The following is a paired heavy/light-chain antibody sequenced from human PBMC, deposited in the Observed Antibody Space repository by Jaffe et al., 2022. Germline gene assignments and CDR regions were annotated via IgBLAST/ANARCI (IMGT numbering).Heavy chain of an antibody. J-gene: IGHJ6*03. Sequence: QVQLVQSGAEVKKPGASVKVSCKASGYTFTGYYMHWVRQAPGQGLEWMGRINPNSGGTNYAQKFQGRVTMTRDTSISTAYMELSRLRSDDTAVYYCARDYRSSWPHSYYYYYYMDVWGKGTTVTVSS. CDR2: INPNSGGT. D-gene: IGHD6-13*01. CDR3: ARDYRSSWPHSYYYYYYMDV. CDR1: GYTFTGYY. V-gene: IGHV1-2*06.
Light chain of an antibody. CDR3: CSYAGSYVV. CDR2: DVS. J-gene: IGLJ2*01. V-gene: IGLV2-11*01. Sequence: QSALTQPRSVSGSPGQSVTISCTGTSSDVGGYNYVSWYQQHPGKAPKLMIYDVSKRPSGVPDRFSGSKSGNTASLTISGLQAEDEADYYCCSYAGSYVVFGGGTKLTVL. CDR1: SSDVGGYNY.